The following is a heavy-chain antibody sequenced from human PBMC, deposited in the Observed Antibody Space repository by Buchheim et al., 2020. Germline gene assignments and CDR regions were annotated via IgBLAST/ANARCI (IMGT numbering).Heavy chain of an antibody. J-gene: IGHJ5*02. CDR3: ARVLTRSSGYYREAWFDP. V-gene: IGHV4-59*01. D-gene: IGHD3-22*01. CDR1: GGSISSYY. Sequence: QVQLQESGPGLVKPSETLSLTCTVSGGSISSYYWSWIRQHPGKGLEWIGYIYYSGSTNYNPSLKSRVTISVDTSKNQFSLKLISVTAADTAVYYCARVLTRSSGYYREAWFDPWGQGTL. CDR2: IYYSGST.